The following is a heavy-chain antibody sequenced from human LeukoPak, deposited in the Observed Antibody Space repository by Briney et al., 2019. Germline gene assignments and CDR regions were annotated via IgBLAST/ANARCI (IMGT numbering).Heavy chain of an antibody. CDR2: IIPILGIA. J-gene: IGHJ4*02. V-gene: IGHV1-69*04. Sequence: GASVKVSCKASGGTFSSYAISWVRQAPGQGLEWMGRIIPILGIANYAQKFQGRVTITADKSTSTAYMELSSLRSEDTAVYYCAVAVAGRGDLFDYWGQGTLVTVSS. D-gene: IGHD6-19*01. CDR1: GGTFSSYA. CDR3: AVAVAGRGDLFDY.